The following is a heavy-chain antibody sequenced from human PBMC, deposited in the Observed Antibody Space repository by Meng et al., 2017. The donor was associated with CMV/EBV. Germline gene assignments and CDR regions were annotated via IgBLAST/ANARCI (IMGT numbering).Heavy chain of an antibody. J-gene: IGHJ6*02. Sequence: SETLSLTCAVYGGSFSGYYWSWIRQPPGKGLEWIGEINHSGSTNYNPSLKSRVTISVDTSKNQFSLKLSSVTAADTAVYYCARGLPSGGLRLFDYYYGMDVWGQGTTVTVSS. CDR1: GGSFSGYY. V-gene: IGHV4-34*01. D-gene: IGHD4-17*01. CDR3: ARGLPSGGLRLFDYYYGMDV. CDR2: INHSGST.